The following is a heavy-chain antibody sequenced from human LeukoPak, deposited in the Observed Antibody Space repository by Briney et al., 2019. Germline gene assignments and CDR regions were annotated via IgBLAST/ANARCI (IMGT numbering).Heavy chain of an antibody. Sequence: ASVKVSCKASGYTFTSYGISWVRQAPGQGLEWMGWIGAYNGNTNYAQKLQGRVTMTTDTSTSTAYMELRSLRSDDTAVYYCARVGAQGIVVVYMSYFDYWGQGTLVTVSS. CDR3: ARVGAQGIVVVYMSYFDY. CDR1: GYTFTSYG. CDR2: IGAYNGNT. V-gene: IGHV1-18*01. D-gene: IGHD3-22*01. J-gene: IGHJ4*02.